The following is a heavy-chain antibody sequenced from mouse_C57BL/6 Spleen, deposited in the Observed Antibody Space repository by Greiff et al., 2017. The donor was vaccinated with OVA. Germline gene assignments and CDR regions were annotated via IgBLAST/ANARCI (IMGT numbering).Heavy chain of an antibody. Sequence: EVKVVESGGDLVKPGGSLKLSCAASGFTFSSYGMSWVRQTPDKRLEWVATISSGGSYTYYPDSVKGRFTISRDNAKNTLYLQMSSLKSEDTAMYYCARHKDSNYDWFAYWGQGTLVTVSA. CDR1: GFTFSSYG. V-gene: IGHV5-6*01. CDR2: ISSGGSYT. J-gene: IGHJ3*01. CDR3: ARHKDSNYDWFAY. D-gene: IGHD2-5*01.